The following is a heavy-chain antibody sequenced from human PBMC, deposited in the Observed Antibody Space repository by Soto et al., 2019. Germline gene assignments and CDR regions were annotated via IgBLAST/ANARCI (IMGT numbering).Heavy chain of an antibody. CDR3: ARVPDY. CDR2: TNHSGST. Sequence: SETLSLTCALYGASFSGYYWSWIRQPPGKGLEWIGETNHSGSTNYNPSLKSRVTISVDTAKNQYSLKLSSVTAADTAVYYCARVPDYWGQGTLVTVSS. J-gene: IGHJ4*02. CDR1: GASFSGYY. V-gene: IGHV4-34*01.